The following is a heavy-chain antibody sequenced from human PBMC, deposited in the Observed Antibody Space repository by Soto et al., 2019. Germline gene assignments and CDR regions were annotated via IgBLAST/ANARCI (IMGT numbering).Heavy chain of an antibody. D-gene: IGHD3-3*01. J-gene: IGHJ3*02. CDR1: GYTFTGYY. CDR2: INPNSGGT. V-gene: IGHV1-2*04. Sequence: ASVKVSCKASGYTFTGYYMYWVRQAPGQGLEWMGWINPNSGGTNYAQKFQGWVTMTRDTSISTAYMELSRLRSDDTAVYYCARALYDFWSGSDAFDIWGQGTMVTVSS. CDR3: ARALYDFWSGSDAFDI.